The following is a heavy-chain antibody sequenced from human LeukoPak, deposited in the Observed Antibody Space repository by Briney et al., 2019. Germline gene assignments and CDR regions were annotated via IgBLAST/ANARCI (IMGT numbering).Heavy chain of an antibody. CDR1: GFTFSTYA. J-gene: IGHJ4*02. CDR3: ANSNYWYPNDY. V-gene: IGHV3-23*01. Sequence: GGSLRLSCAASGFTFSTYAMRWVRQAPGRGLEWVSSITDNGGATYYADSVRGRFSISRDNSKNTLYLQMNSLRAEDTAVYYCANSNYWYPNDYWGQGTLVTVSS. CDR2: ITDNGGAT. D-gene: IGHD4-11*01.